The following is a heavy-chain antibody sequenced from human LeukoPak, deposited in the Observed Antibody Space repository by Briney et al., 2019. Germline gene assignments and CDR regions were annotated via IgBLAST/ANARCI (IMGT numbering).Heavy chain of an antibody. D-gene: IGHD1-14*01. CDR3: ARDQISINALDM. Sequence: PSETLSLTCNVSGASISGHYLTWIRQPPGKGLGWIGYISYIGSTNYNPSLKSRVTISVDTSKNQFSLKLRSVTAADTAVYYCARDQISINALDMWGQGTMVTVSS. V-gene: IGHV4-59*11. J-gene: IGHJ3*02. CDR2: ISYIGST. CDR1: GASISGHY.